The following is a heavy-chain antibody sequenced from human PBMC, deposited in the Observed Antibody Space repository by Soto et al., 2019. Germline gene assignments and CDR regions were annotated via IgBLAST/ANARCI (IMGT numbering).Heavy chain of an antibody. Sequence: EVQLVESGGGLVKPGGSLRLSCAASGFTFSSYSMNWVRQAPGKGLEWVSSISSSSSYIYYADSVKGRFTISRDNAKNSLYLQMNSLIAEDTAVYYCARGKYDFWSGQGWSDPRGQGTLVTVSS. D-gene: IGHD3-3*01. CDR3: ARGKYDFWSGQGWSDP. CDR2: ISSSSSYI. V-gene: IGHV3-21*01. CDR1: GFTFSSYS. J-gene: IGHJ5*02.